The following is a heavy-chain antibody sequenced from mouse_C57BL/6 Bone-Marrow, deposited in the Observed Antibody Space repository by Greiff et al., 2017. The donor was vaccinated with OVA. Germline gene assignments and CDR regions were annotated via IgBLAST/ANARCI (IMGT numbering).Heavy chain of an antibody. CDR3: VRRGDWEGYYAMDY. D-gene: IGHD4-1*01. J-gene: IGHJ4*01. CDR1: GYTFTDYE. Sequence: VQLQQSGAELVRPGASVTLSCKASGYTFTDYEMHWVKQTPVHGLEWIGAIDPETGGTAYNQKFKGKAILTADKSSSTAYMELRSLTSEDSAVYYGVRRGDWEGYYAMDYWGQGTSVTVSS. CDR2: IDPETGGT. V-gene: IGHV1-15*01.